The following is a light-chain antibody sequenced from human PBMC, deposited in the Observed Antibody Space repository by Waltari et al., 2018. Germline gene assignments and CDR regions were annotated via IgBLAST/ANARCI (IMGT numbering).Light chain of an antibody. CDR3: QHYNNWPLT. V-gene: IGKV3-15*01. Sequence: EIVMTQSPVTLSVSPGERATLSCRASQSVSSNLAWYQQKPGQAPRLLIYGASTRATGIPARFSGSGSGTEFTLTISSLQSEDFALYYCQHYNNWPLTFGGGTKVEVK. J-gene: IGKJ4*01. CDR1: QSVSSN. CDR2: GAS.